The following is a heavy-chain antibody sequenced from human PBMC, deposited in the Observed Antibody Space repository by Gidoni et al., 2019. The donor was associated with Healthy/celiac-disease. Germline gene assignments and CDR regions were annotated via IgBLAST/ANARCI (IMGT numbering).Heavy chain of an antibody. CDR3: ARGKRLYASKLRVDAFDI. D-gene: IGHD2-8*01. J-gene: IGHJ3*02. V-gene: IGHV4-34*01. Sequence: QVQLQQWGAGLLKPSETLSLTCAVYGGSFSGYYWSWIRQPPGKGLEWIGEINHSGSTNYNPSLKSRVTISVDTSKNQFSLKLSSVTAADTAVYYCARGKRLYASKLRVDAFDIWGQGTMVTVSS. CDR2: INHSGST. CDR1: GGSFSGYY.